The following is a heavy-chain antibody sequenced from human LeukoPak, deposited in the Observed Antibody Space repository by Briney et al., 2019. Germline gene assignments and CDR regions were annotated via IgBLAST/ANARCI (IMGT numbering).Heavy chain of an antibody. CDR2: INHSGST. D-gene: IGHD2-15*01. V-gene: IGHV4-34*01. Sequence: SETLSLTCAVYGGSFSGYYWSWIRQPPGKGLEWIGEINHSGSTNYNPSLKSRVTISVDTSKNQFSLKLSSVTAADTAVYYCARGRVVPHAIDYWGQGTLVTVSS. J-gene: IGHJ4*02. CDR3: ARGRVVPHAIDY. CDR1: GGSFSGYY.